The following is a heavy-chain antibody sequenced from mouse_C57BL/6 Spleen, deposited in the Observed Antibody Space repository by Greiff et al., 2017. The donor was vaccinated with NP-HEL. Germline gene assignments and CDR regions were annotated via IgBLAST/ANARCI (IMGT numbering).Heavy chain of an antibody. D-gene: IGHD1-1*01. J-gene: IGHJ1*03. CDR2: IYPGSGNT. Sequence: VQGVESGPELVKPGASVKISCKASGYSFTSYYIHWVKQRPGQGLEWIGWIYPGSGNTKYNEKFKGKATLTADTSSSTAYMQLSSLTSEDSAVYYCAREGYGSSYWYFDVWGTGTTVTVSS. CDR3: AREGYGSSYWYFDV. V-gene: IGHV1-66*01. CDR1: GYSFTSYY.